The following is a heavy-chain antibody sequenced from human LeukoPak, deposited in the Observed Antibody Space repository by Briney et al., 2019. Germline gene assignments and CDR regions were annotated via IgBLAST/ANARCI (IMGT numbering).Heavy chain of an antibody. V-gene: IGHV3-48*04. CDR3: ARMRRMTLYYFDY. CDR2: ISSSGSTI. Sequence: GGSLRLSCAASGFTFSSYAMSWVRQAPGKGLEWVSYISSSGSTIYYADSVKGRFTISRDNAKNSLYLQMNSLRAEDTAVCYCARMRRMTLYYFDYWGQGTLVTVSS. CDR1: GFTFSSYA. J-gene: IGHJ4*02.